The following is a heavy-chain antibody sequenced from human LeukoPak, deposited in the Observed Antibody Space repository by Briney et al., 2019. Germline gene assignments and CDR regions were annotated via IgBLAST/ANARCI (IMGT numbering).Heavy chain of an antibody. Sequence: TCTVSGGSISSGSYYWSWIRQPAGKGLEWIGRIYTSGSTNYNPSLKSRVTISVDTSKNQFSPKLSSVTAADTAVYYCARGQRGSYYYYYMDVWGKGTTVTVSS. V-gene: IGHV4-61*02. CDR2: IYTSGST. CDR3: ARGQRGSYYYYYMDV. J-gene: IGHJ6*03. CDR1: GGSISSGSYY.